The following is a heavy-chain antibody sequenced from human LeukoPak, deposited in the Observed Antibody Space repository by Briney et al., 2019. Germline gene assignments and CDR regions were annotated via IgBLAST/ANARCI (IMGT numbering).Heavy chain of an antibody. CDR2: INSDGSST. Sequence: GGSLRLSCAASGFTFSSYWMHWVRQAPGKGLVWVSCINSDGSSTSYADSVKGRFTISRDNAKNSLYLQMNSLRDEDTALYYCARDQSLGGGLVDYWGQGTLVTVSS. CDR1: GFTFSSYW. J-gene: IGHJ4*02. CDR3: ARDQSLGGGLVDY. D-gene: IGHD3-16*01. V-gene: IGHV3-74*01.